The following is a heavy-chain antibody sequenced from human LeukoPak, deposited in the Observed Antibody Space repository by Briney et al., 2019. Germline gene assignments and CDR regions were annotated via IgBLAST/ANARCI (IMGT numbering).Heavy chain of an antibody. Sequence: ASVKVSCKASGYTFTSYSISWVRQAPGQGLEWMGWISAYNGNTNYAQKLQGRVTMTTDTSTSTAYMELRSLRSDDTAVYYCARDRAWRFGELSDYWGQGTLVTVSS. CDR2: ISAYNGNT. CDR3: ARDRAWRFGELSDY. D-gene: IGHD3-10*01. CDR1: GYTFTSYS. J-gene: IGHJ4*02. V-gene: IGHV1-18*01.